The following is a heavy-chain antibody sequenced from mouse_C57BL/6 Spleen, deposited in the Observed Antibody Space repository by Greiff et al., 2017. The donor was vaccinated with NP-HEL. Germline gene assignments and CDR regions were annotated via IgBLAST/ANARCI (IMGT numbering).Heavy chain of an antibody. Sequence: QVQLQQPGTELVKPGASVKLSCKASGYTFTSYWMHWVKQRPGQGLEWIGNINPSNGGTNYNEKFKSKATLTVDKSSSTAYMQLSSLTSEDSAVYYGARGGTYYDYYFDYWGQGTTLTVSS. CDR2: INPSNGGT. V-gene: IGHV1-53*01. CDR1: GYTFTSYW. J-gene: IGHJ2*01. D-gene: IGHD2-4*01. CDR3: ARGGTYYDYYFDY.